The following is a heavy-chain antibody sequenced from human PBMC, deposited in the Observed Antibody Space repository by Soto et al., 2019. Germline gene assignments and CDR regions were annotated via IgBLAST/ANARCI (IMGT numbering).Heavy chain of an antibody. CDR2: IKQDGSEK. J-gene: IGHJ4*01. D-gene: IGHD7-27*01. CDR1: GFSFGASW. V-gene: IGHV3-7*01. Sequence: EVQLMESGGGLVQPGGSLRLSCAASGFSFGASWMAWVRQAPGKGLEWVADIKQDGSEKNYVDSVKGRVTISRDNAKNSLYLQITSLISEVTAVYYCARAPDDVGIDYWGLGTLVTGSS. CDR3: ARAPDDVGIDY.